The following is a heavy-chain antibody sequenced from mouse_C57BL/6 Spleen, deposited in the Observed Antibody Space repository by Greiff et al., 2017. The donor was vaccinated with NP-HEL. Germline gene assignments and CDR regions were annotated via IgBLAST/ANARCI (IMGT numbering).Heavy chain of an antibody. D-gene: IGHD1-1*01. V-gene: IGHV1-72*01. CDR3: ARRPITTVVATEAMDY. CDR1: GYTFTSYW. CDR2: IDPNSGGT. J-gene: IGHJ4*01. Sequence: QVQLQQPGAELVKPGASVKLSCKASGYTFTSYWMHWVKQRPGRGLEWIGRIDPNSGGTKYNEKFKSKATLTVDKPSSTAYMQLSSLTSEDSAVYYCARRPITTVVATEAMDYWGQGTSVTVSS.